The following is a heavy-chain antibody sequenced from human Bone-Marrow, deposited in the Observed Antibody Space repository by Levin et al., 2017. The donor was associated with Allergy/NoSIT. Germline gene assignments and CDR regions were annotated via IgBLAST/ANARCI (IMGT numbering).Heavy chain of an antibody. CDR3: ARDPQGAVAGPRGY. J-gene: IGHJ4*02. Sequence: GGSLRLSCAASGFSVSSHYMSWVRQAPGKGLEWVSIIYAAGSTYYADSVKGRFTISRDNSKNTLFLQMNSLRAEDTAVYYCARDPQGAVAGPRGYWGQGTLVTVSS. V-gene: IGHV3-53*01. D-gene: IGHD6-19*01. CDR2: IYAAGST. CDR1: GFSVSSHY.